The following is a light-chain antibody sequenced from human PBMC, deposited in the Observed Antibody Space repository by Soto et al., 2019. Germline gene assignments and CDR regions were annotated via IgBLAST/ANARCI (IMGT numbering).Light chain of an antibody. CDR2: GNI. V-gene: IGLV1-40*01. J-gene: IGLJ2*01. CDR1: SSNIGAGND. CDR3: QSYDSSLSGWV. Sequence: QSVLTQPPSVSAAPGQRVTISCTGSSSNIGAGNDVHWYRQLPGTAPKLLIYGNINRPSGVPDRFSGSQSGTSTSLAITGLQAEDEADYYCQSYDSSLSGWVFGGGTKLTVL.